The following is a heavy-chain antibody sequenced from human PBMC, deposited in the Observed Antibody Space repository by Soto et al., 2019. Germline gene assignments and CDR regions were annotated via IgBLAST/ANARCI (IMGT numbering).Heavy chain of an antibody. Sequence: SETLSLTCTVSGGSISSYYWSWIRQPPGKGLEWIGYIYYSGSTNYNPSLKSRDTISVDTSKNRFSLKLSSVTAADTAVYYCARQYSGYGPDAFDIWGQGTMVT. J-gene: IGHJ3*02. CDR1: GGSISSYY. CDR2: IYYSGST. CDR3: ARQYSGYGPDAFDI. D-gene: IGHD5-12*01. V-gene: IGHV4-59*08.